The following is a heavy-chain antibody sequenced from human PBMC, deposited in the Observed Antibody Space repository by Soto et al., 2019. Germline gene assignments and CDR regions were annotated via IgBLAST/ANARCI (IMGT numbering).Heavy chain of an antibody. CDR2: IIPIFGTA. CDR1: GGTFSSYS. CDR3: ARDGGRHSGGIDY. D-gene: IGHD1-26*01. J-gene: IGHJ4*02. Sequence: SVKVSCKASGGTFSSYSINWVRQAPGQGLEWMGEIIPIFGTANYAQKFQGRVTITADESTSTAYMELSSLRSGDTAVYYCARDGGRHSGGIDYWGQGTLVTVSS. V-gene: IGHV1-69*13.